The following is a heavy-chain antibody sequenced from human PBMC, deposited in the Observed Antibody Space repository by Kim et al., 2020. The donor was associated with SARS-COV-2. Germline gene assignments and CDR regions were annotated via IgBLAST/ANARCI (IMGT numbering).Heavy chain of an antibody. CDR3: ARHRETTVTTKHFDY. Sequence: SETLSLTCAVYGGSFSGYYWSWIRQPPGKGLEWIGEINHSGSTNYNPSLKSRVTISVDTSKNQFSLKLSSVTAADTAVYYCARHRETTVTTKHFDYWGQGTLVTVSS. CDR1: GGSFSGYY. D-gene: IGHD4-17*01. J-gene: IGHJ4*02. V-gene: IGHV4-34*01. CDR2: INHSGST.